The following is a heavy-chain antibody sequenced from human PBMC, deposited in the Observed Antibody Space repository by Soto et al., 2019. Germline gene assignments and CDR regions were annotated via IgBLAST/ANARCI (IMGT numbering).Heavy chain of an antibody. CDR1: GFTFSDHY. Sequence: GGSLRLSCAASGFTFSDHYMAWVRQAPGKGLEWISYTNPSGTYTHYTDSVKGRFTISRDNAENSLYLQMNSLRPEDTALYYCARGHHSKDVWGQGATVTVSS. CDR3: ARGHHSKDV. J-gene: IGHJ6*02. CDR2: TNPSGTYT. V-gene: IGHV3-11*06.